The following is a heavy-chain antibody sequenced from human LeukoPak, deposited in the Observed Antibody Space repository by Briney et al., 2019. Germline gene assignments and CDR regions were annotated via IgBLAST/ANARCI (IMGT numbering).Heavy chain of an antibody. J-gene: IGHJ5*02. V-gene: IGHV4-4*09. CDR1: GGSFDSKY. D-gene: IGHD1-26*01. CDR2: IYTSGST. CDR3: ARQSGTHNWFDP. Sequence: SETLSLTCSVSGGSFDSKYWSWIRQPPGKGLEWIGYIYTSGSTNFNPSLRSRVAMSIDTSKNQFSLKVYSVTAADTAVYYCARQSGTHNWFDPWGQGTLVTVSS.